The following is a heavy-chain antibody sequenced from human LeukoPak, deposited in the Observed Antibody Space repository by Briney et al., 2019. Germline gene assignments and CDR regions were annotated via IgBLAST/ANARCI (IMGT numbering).Heavy chain of an antibody. CDR3: AKDSKRYPLDYYMDV. CDR1: GLTLSNYA. Sequence: GGSLRLSCAASGLTLSNYAMIWVRQAPGNGLEWVSSISASGGTTYYADSVKGRFTISRDNPKNTLYLQMSSLSAEDTAIYYCAKDSKRYPLDYYMDVWGKGTTVTVSS. J-gene: IGHJ6*03. CDR2: ISASGGTT. V-gene: IGHV3-23*01. D-gene: IGHD1-14*01.